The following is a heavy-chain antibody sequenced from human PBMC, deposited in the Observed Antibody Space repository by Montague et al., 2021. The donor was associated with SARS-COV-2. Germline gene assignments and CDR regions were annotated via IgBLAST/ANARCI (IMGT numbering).Heavy chain of an antibody. J-gene: IGHJ4*02. CDR1: GFIFSSYA. CDR2: ISYDGSNK. V-gene: IGHV3-30*04. D-gene: IGHD3-16*02. CDR3: ARDNYDYVWGSYRYIY. Sequence: SRRFSCAASGFIFSSYAMHWVRQAPGKGLEWVAVISYDGSNKYYADSVKGRFTISRDNSKNTLYLQMNSLRAEDTAAYYCARDNYDYVWGSYRYIYWGQGTLVTVSS.